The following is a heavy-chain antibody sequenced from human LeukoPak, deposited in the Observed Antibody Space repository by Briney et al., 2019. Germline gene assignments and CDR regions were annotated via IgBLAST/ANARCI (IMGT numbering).Heavy chain of an antibody. CDR2: IYYTGST. J-gene: IGHJ4*02. Sequence: SETLSLTCTVSGDSISSYYWSWIRQPPGKGLEWIGYIYYTGSTNYSPSLKNRVTISVDTSKNQFSLKLSSVTAADTAVYYCARGKRRGYYDISGFDYWGQGTLVTVSS. CDR3: ARGKRRGYYDISGFDY. D-gene: IGHD3-22*01. CDR1: GDSISSYY. V-gene: IGHV4-59*12.